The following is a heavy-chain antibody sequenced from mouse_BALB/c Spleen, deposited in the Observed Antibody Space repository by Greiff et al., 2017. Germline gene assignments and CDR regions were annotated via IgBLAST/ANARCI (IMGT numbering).Heavy chain of an antibody. D-gene: IGHD2-14*01. V-gene: IGHV5-6*01. CDR3: ARQGNRYDY. CDR2: ISSGGSYT. J-gene: IGHJ2*01. CDR1: GFTFSSYG. Sequence: EVQLVESGGDLVKPGGSLKLSCAASGFTFSSYGMSWVRQTPDKRLEWVATISSGGSYTYYPDSVKGRFTISRDNAKNTLYLQMSSLKSEDTAMYYCARQGNRYDYWGQGTTLTVSS.